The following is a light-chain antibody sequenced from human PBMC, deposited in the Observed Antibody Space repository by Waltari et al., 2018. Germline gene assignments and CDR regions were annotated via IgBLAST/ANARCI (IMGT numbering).Light chain of an antibody. CDR1: QSNVGDNV. J-gene: IGLJ3*02. Sequence: QTVLTQPPSTSGAPGQTVTISCSGTQSNVGDNVVNWYQQFPGAVPRLLIYRNDQRPSGVPDRFSGSKSGTSASLAISSLRSEDEADYFCASWDDSPTGRWVFGGGTKVTVL. CDR3: ASWDDSPTGRWV. V-gene: IGLV1-44*01. CDR2: RND.